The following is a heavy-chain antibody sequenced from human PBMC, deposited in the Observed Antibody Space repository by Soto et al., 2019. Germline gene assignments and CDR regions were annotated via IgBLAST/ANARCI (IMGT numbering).Heavy chain of an antibody. CDR1: GGSISSYY. CDR2: IYYSGST. V-gene: IGHV4-59*01. Sequence: PSETLSLTCTVSGGSISSYYWSWIRQPPGKGLEWIGYIYYSGSTNYNPSLKSRVTISVDTSKNQFSLKLSSVTAADTAVYYCARVGYDSSGYYDNFDYWGQGTLVTVSS. D-gene: IGHD3-22*01. CDR3: ARVGYDSSGYYDNFDY. J-gene: IGHJ4*02.